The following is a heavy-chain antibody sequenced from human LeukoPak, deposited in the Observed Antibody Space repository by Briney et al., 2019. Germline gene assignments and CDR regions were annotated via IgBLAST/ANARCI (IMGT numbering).Heavy chain of an antibody. CDR1: GGTFSSYA. D-gene: IGHD3-10*01. CDR3: ARVEYYYGSGSGYHYYYYMDV. V-gene: IGHV1-69*05. Sequence: ASVKVSCKASGGTFSSYAISWVRQAPGQGLEWMGGIIPIFGTANYAQKFQGRVTITTDESTSTAYMELSSLRSEDTAVYYCARVEYYYGSGSGYHYYYYMDVWGQGTLVAVSS. J-gene: IGHJ6*03. CDR2: IIPIFGTA.